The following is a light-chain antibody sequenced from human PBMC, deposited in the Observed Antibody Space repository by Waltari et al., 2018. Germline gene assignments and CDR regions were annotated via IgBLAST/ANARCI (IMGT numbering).Light chain of an antibody. CDR3: QAWDSNIVI. CDR1: KFGDKY. CDR2: QDN. Sequence: SYELTQPPSVSVYPGQTATTTCPGNKFGDKYACWYQRRPGQSPLLVFHQDNKRPSGIPDRFSGSNSGNTATLTITGTQPIDEADYYCQAWDSNIVIFGGGTKLTVL. V-gene: IGLV3-1*01. J-gene: IGLJ2*01.